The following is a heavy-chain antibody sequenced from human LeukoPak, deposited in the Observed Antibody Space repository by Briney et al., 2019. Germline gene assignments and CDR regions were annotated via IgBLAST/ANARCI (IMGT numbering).Heavy chain of an antibody. D-gene: IGHD6-13*01. Sequence: SETLSLTCSVSGGSISSYYWSWIRQPPGKGLEGIGYIYYSGSTNYNPSLKNRVTISVDTSKNQFSLKLSPVTAADPAVYYCARRYGVIAAPFDYWGQGTLVTVSS. V-gene: IGHV4-59*01. CDR1: GGSISSYY. J-gene: IGHJ4*02. CDR2: IYYSGST. CDR3: ARRYGVIAAPFDY.